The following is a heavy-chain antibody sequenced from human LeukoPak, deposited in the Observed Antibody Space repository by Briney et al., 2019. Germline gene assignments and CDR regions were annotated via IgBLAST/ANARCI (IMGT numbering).Heavy chain of an antibody. CDR2: IITIFGTA. J-gene: IGHJ5*02. D-gene: IGHD6-6*01. CDR3: ARDLGSSSSFLGWFDP. V-gene: IGHV1-69*05. Sequence: SVKVSCKASGGTFISYAIIWVRQAPGQGLEWMGGIITIFGTANYAQKFQGRVTITTDESTSTAYMELSSLRSEDTAVYYCARDLGSSSSFLGWFDPWGQGTLVTVSS. CDR1: GGTFISYA.